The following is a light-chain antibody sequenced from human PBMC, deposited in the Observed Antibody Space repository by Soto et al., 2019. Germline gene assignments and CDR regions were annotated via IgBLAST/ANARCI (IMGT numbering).Light chain of an antibody. CDR1: QTVSITY. J-gene: IGKJ5*01. Sequence: VLTQSPVTLSLSPGESATLSCRASQTVSITYLTWYQQKPGQAPRLLIFGASKRATGIPDRFSGSGSGRDFTLTISGLEPEDFAVYYCQQYGSSPLISFGQGTRLEI. CDR2: GAS. CDR3: QQYGSSPLIS. V-gene: IGKV3-20*01.